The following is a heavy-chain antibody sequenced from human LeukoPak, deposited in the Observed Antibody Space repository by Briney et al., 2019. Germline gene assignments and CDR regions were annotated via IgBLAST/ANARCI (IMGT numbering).Heavy chain of an antibody. CDR3: AKDLPPTVVPAASPFDI. Sequence: GGSLRLSCAASGFTFSSYAMSWVRQAPGKGLEGVSAISGSGGSTYYADSAKGRFTISRDNSKNTLYLQMNSLRAEDTAVYYCAKDLPPTVVPAASPFDIWGQGTMVTVSP. D-gene: IGHD2-2*01. J-gene: IGHJ3*02. CDR1: GFTFSSYA. V-gene: IGHV3-23*01. CDR2: ISGSGGST.